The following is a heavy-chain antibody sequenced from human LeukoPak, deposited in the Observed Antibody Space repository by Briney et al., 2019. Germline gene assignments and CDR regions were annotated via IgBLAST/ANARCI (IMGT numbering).Heavy chain of an antibody. CDR3: AKRAGGYSGYGSLVSDY. J-gene: IGHJ4*02. CDR1: GFTFSSYA. V-gene: IGHV3-23*01. Sequence: PGASLRLACAASGFTFSSYAMRWVRQAQRKGREWVSAISGSGGSTYYADSVKGRFTISRDNSKNTLYLQMNSLRAEDTAVYYCAKRAGGYSGYGSLVSDYWGQGTLVTVSS. D-gene: IGHD5-12*01. CDR2: ISGSGGST.